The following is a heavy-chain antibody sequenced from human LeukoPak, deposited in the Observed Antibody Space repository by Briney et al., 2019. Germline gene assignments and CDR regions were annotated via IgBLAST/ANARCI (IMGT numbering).Heavy chain of an antibody. J-gene: IGHJ4*02. CDR1: GFPFSRYG. CDR3: AKASNGYNGHYFDY. CDR2: IWIDGSGV. D-gene: IGHD5-24*01. V-gene: IGHV3-33*06. Sequence: PGGSLRLSCAGSGFPFSRYGMHWVRQAPGKGLEWVAVIWIDGSGVYYADCVQGRFTISRDNSENTLYLQMDNLRAEDTAVYYCAKASNGYNGHYFDYWGQGTPVTVSS.